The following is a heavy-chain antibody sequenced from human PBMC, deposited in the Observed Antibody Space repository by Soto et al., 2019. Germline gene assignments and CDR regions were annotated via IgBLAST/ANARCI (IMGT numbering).Heavy chain of an antibody. CDR1: GGSISSSSYY. J-gene: IGHJ3*02. Sequence: SETLSLTCTVSGGSISSSSYYWGWIRQPPGKGLEWIGSIYYSGSTYYNPSLKSRVTISVDTSKNQFSLKLSSVTAADTAVYYCARDPSRYSSSWYAFDIWGQGTMVTVSS. V-gene: IGHV4-39*02. D-gene: IGHD6-13*01. CDR2: IYYSGST. CDR3: ARDPSRYSSSWYAFDI.